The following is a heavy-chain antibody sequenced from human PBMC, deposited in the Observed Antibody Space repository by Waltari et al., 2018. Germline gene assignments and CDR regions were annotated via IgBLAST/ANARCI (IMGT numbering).Heavy chain of an antibody. Sequence: QVQLQESGPGLVKPSGTLSLTCAVSGGSISSSNWWRWVRQPPGKGLEWIGEIYHSGSTNYNPSLKSRVTISVDKSKNQFSLKLSSVTAADTAVYYCASLGATITHYYYYGMDVWGQGTTVTVSS. J-gene: IGHJ6*02. D-gene: IGHD5-12*01. CDR1: GGSISSSNW. CDR2: IYHSGST. CDR3: ASLGATITHYYYYGMDV. V-gene: IGHV4-4*02.